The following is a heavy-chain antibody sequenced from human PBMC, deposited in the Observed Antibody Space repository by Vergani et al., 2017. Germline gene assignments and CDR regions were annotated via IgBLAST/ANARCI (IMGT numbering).Heavy chain of an antibody. V-gene: IGHV4-59*08. J-gene: IGHJ4*02. CDR1: GGSISSYY. Sequence: QVQLQESGPGLVKPSETLSLTCTVSGGSISSYYWSWIRQPPGKGLEWIGYIYYSGSTNYNPSLKSRVTISVDTSKNQFSLKLSSVTAADTAVDYCARVEWGRAFDYWGQGTLVTVSS. CDR2: IYYSGST. CDR3: ARVEWGRAFDY. D-gene: IGHD2-8*01.